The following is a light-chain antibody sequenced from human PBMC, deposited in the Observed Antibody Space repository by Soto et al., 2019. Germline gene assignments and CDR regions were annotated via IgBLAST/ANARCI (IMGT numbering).Light chain of an antibody. CDR2: ETS. V-gene: IGLV2-23*01. Sequence: QSVLNRPASVSGSPGQSVTSSCTGTSSDFGSYKFVSWYQHHPGKVPKVIIYETSKRPSGVCDRFSGSKSGNTASLTITGLQAEDEVDYYCFSFTSTNTHVFGSGTKVAVL. CDR1: SSDFGSYKF. J-gene: IGLJ1*01. CDR3: FSFTSTNTHV.